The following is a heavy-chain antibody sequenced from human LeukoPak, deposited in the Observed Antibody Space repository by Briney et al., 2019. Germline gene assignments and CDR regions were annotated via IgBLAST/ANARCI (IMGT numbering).Heavy chain of an antibody. CDR1: GGSISSYY. D-gene: IGHD6-19*01. V-gene: IGHV4-59*12. CDR3: ARDGPGIAVAGRFSEGMDV. J-gene: IGHJ6*02. Sequence: SETLSLTCTVSGGSISSYYWSWIRQPPGKGLEWIAYISDIGSINYNPSLKSRVTISLDTSKNQFSLKLSSVTAADTAVYYCARDGPGIAVAGRFSEGMDVWGQGTTVTVSS. CDR2: ISDIGSI.